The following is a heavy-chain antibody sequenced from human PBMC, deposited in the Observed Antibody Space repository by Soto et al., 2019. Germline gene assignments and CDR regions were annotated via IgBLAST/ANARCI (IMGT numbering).Heavy chain of an antibody. CDR3: ARHLFHDSRYY. J-gene: IGHJ4*02. D-gene: IGHD3-22*01. Sequence: SETLSLTCTVSGGSISSSSYYWGWIRQPPGKGLEWIGSIYYSGSTYYNPSLKSRVTISVDTSKNQFSLKLSSVTAADTAVYYCARHLFHDSRYYWGQGTLVTVSS. V-gene: IGHV4-39*01. CDR1: GGSISSSSYY. CDR2: IYYSGST.